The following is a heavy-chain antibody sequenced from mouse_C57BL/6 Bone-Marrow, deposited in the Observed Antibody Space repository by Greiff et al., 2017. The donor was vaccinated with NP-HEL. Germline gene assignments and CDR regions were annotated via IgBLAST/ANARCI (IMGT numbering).Heavy chain of an antibody. Sequence: VQLKQSGAELVRPGASVKLSCTASGFNIKDDYMHWVKQRPEQGLEWIGWIDPKNGDTEYASKFQGKATITADTSSNTAYLQLSSLTSEDTAVYYCTGGFYYDYDYWGQGTTLTVSS. CDR3: TGGFYYDYDY. J-gene: IGHJ2*01. V-gene: IGHV14-4*01. D-gene: IGHD2-4*01. CDR1: GFNIKDDY. CDR2: IDPKNGDT.